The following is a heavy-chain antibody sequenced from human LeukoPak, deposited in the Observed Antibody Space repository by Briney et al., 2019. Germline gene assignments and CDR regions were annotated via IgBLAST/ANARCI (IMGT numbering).Heavy chain of an antibody. CDR1: GFTVSSNY. Sequence: PGGSLRLSCAASGFTVSSNYMSWVRQAPGKGLEWVSVIYSGGSTYYADSVKGRFTISRDNSKNTLYLQMNSLRAEDTAVYYCARNHAEEMATTPYYFDYWGQGTLVTVSS. CDR3: ARNHAEEMATTPYYFDY. J-gene: IGHJ4*02. V-gene: IGHV3-53*01. CDR2: IYSGGST. D-gene: IGHD5-24*01.